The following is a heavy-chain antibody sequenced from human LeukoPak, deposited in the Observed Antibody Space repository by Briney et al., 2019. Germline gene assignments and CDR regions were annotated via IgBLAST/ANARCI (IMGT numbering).Heavy chain of an antibody. J-gene: IGHJ4*02. CDR3: AKDFMVRGVIRPDY. CDR1: GFTFSSYA. Sequence: GGSLRLSCAASGFTFSSYAMSWVRQAPGKGLEWVSAISGSGGSTYYADSVKGRFTISRDNSKNTLYLQMNSPRAEDTAVYYCAKDFMVRGVIRPDYWGQGTLVTVSS. D-gene: IGHD3-10*01. CDR2: ISGSGGST. V-gene: IGHV3-23*01.